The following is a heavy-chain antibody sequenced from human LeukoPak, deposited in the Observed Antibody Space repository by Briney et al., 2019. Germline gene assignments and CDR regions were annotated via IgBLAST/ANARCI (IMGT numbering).Heavy chain of an antibody. V-gene: IGHV4-59*08. CDR3: ARHGDYYCRSTSCFDY. CDR1: GGPISSYY. CDR2: VYSSGST. J-gene: IGHJ4*02. Sequence: SETLSLTCTVSGGPISSYYWSWIRQPPGKGLEWIGYVYSSGSTNHNPSLKSRVTISVDTSKNQFSLKLGSVTAADTAVYYCARHGDYYCRSTSCFDYWGQGTLVTVSS. D-gene: IGHD2-2*01.